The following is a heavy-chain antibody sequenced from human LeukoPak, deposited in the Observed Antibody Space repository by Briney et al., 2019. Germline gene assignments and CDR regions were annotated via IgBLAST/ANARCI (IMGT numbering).Heavy chain of an antibody. CDR3: ARGVVRGVFDY. Sequence: SETLSLTCTVSGGSISSGSYYWSWIRQPAGKGLEWIGRIYTSGSTNYNPSLKSRVTISVDTPKNQFSLKLSSVTAADTAVYYCARGVVRGVFDYWGQGTLVTVSS. CDR1: GGSISSGSYY. D-gene: IGHD3-10*01. V-gene: IGHV4-61*02. J-gene: IGHJ4*02. CDR2: IYTSGST.